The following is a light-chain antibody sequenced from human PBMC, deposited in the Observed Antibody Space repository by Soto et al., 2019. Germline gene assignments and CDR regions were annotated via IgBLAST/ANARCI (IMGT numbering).Light chain of an antibody. Sequence: SYERTQPPSVSVAPGQTATITCGGDNIGAKSVHWYQQKPGQAPVLVVHDDRDRPSGIPDRFSGSNSGKTATLTISRVEPRDEADYYCQVWHSSTDNYVFGIGTKLTVL. CDR1: NIGAKS. CDR2: DDR. V-gene: IGLV3-21*02. CDR3: QVWHSSTDNYV. J-gene: IGLJ1*01.